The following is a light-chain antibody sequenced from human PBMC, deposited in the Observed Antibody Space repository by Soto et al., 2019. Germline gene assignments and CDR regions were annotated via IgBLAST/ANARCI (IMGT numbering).Light chain of an antibody. CDR3: QTWGSGIHV. CDR1: SGHSSYA. V-gene: IGLV4-69*01. CDR2: LNSDGSH. J-gene: IGLJ2*01. Sequence: QSVLTQSPSASASLGDSVKLTCTLSSGHSSYAIAWHQQQPEKGPRYLMKLNSDGSHSKGDGIPDRFSGSSSGAERYLTISSLQSEDEADYYCQTWGSGIHVFGGGTKVTVL.